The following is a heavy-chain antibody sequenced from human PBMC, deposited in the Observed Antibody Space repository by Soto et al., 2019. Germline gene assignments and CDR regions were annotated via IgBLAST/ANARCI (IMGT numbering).Heavy chain of an antibody. CDR3: ARPALLVSTFDY. J-gene: IGHJ4*02. CDR1: GDSITSGGYY. V-gene: IGHV4-31*02. CDR2: IYYSGVT. D-gene: IGHD5-12*01. Sequence: LSLTCTVSGDSITSGGYYWTWIRQHPGKGLEWIGYIYYSGVTYYNPSLKSRVSISVDTSKNQFSLKLSSVTAADTAMYYCARPALLVSTFDYWGQGTVVTVSS.